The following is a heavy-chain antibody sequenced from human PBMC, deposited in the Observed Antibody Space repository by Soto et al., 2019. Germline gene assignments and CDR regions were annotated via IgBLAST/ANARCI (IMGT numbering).Heavy chain of an antibody. Sequence: GGSLRLSCAASGFTFSSYSMNWVRQAPGKGLEWVSYISSSSTIYYADSVKGRFTISRDNAKNSLYLQMNSLRDEDTAVYYCARTHFSTRSYYFDYWGQGTLVTVSS. V-gene: IGHV3-48*02. CDR3: ARTHFSTRSYYFDY. J-gene: IGHJ4*02. D-gene: IGHD3-3*02. CDR1: GFTFSSYS. CDR2: ISSSSTI.